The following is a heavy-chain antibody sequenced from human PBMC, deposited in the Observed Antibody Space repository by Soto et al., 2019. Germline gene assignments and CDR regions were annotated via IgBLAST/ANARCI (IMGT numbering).Heavy chain of an antibody. Sequence: GGSLRLSCAASGFTFSTYWMHWVRQAPGKGLVWVSRINTDGSTTSYADSVKGRFTISRDNAKNTLYLQMNSLRAEDTAVYYCASSSGYIDYWGQGTLVTVSS. CDR2: INTDGSTT. J-gene: IGHJ4*02. D-gene: IGHD3-3*01. V-gene: IGHV3-74*01. CDR1: GFTFSTYW. CDR3: ASSSGYIDY.